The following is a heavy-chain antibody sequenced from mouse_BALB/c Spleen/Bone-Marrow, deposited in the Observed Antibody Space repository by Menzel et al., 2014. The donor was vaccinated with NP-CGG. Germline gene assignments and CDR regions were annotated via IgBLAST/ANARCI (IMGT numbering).Heavy chain of an antibody. J-gene: IGHJ3*01. D-gene: IGHD2-1*01. CDR3: ASPSDGNPFAY. CDR1: GYSFTSYW. V-gene: IGHV1S127*01. CDR2: IDPSDSET. Sequence: QVHVKQSGPQLVRPGASVMISCKASGYSFTSYWMHWVKQRPGQGLEWIGMIDPSDSETRLNQKFKDKATLTVDKSSSTAYMQLSSPTSEDSAVYYCASPSDGNPFAYWGQGTLVTVSA.